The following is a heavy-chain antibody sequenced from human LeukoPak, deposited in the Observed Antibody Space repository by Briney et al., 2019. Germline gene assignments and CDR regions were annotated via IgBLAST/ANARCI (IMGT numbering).Heavy chain of an antibody. V-gene: IGHV3-30-3*01. Sequence: PGGSLRLSCAASGFTFSSYAMHRVRQAPGKGLEWVAVISYDGSNKYYADSVKGRFTTSRDNSKNTLYLQMNSLRAEDTAVYYCARDNIAEAHLDYWGQGTLVTVSS. J-gene: IGHJ4*02. CDR3: ARDNIAEAHLDY. CDR2: ISYDGSNK. D-gene: IGHD6-19*01. CDR1: GFTFSSYA.